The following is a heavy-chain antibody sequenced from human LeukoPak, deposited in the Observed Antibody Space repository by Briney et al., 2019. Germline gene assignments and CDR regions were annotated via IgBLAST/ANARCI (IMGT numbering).Heavy chain of an antibody. CDR1: GFSFSSFW. J-gene: IGHJ4*02. CDR3: ERDRYSDTSRVLFDY. CDR2: IKYDGREK. D-gene: IGHD3-22*01. Sequence: PGGSLRLSCAASGFSFSSFWMTWVRLAPGKGLEWVANIKYDGREKYYVDSVKGRFTISRDNARNSIYLQMNSLRVDDTAVYYCERDRYSDTSRVLFDYWGQGILVTVSS. V-gene: IGHV3-7*01.